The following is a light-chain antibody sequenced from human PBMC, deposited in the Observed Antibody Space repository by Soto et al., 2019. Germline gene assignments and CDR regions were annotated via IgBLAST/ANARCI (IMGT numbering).Light chain of an antibody. V-gene: IGLV2-11*01. CDR3: CSYAVTVV. Sequence: QSALTQPRSVSGSPGQSVTISCTGTSSDVGGYNYVSWYQQHPGKAPKLIIYDVSERPSGVPDRFSGSKSGNTASLTISGIQAEDEADYHCCSYAVTVVFGGGTKLTVL. CDR1: SSDVGGYNY. CDR2: DVS. J-gene: IGLJ2*01.